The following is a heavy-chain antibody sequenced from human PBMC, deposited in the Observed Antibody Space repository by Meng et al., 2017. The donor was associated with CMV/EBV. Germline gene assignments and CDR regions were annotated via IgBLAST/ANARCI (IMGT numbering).Heavy chain of an antibody. CDR3: ARDGGGSFDY. D-gene: IGHD1-26*01. CDR2: INWNGGST. V-gene: IGHV3-20*01. Sequence: GESLKISCAASGFTFDDYGMSWVRQAPGKGLEWVSGINWNGGSTGYADSVKGRFTISRDNAKNSLYLQMNSLRAEDTALYHCARDGGGSFDYWGQGTLVTVS. CDR1: GFTFDDYG. J-gene: IGHJ4*02.